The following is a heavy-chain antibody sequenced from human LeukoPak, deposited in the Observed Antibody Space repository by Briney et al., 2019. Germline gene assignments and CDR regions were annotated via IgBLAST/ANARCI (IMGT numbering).Heavy chain of an antibody. CDR3: ARGQSYSYGFGGY. Sequence: ASVKVSCKASGYTFTGYYMHWVRQAPGQGLEWMGRINPNSGGTNYAQKFQGRVTMTRDTSISTAYMELSRLRSDDTAVYYCARGQSYSYGFGGYWGQGTLVTVSS. CDR1: GYTFTGYY. V-gene: IGHV1-2*06. CDR2: INPNSGGT. D-gene: IGHD5-18*01. J-gene: IGHJ4*02.